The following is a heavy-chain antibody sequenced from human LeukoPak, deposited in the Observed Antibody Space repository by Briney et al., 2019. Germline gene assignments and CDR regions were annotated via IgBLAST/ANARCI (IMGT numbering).Heavy chain of an antibody. J-gene: IGHJ4*02. V-gene: IGHV3-30*18. CDR2: ISYDGSNK. CDR3: AKGSMGGYSAGISMTVVRPGIDY. D-gene: IGHD3-22*01. CDR1: GFTFRSYG. Sequence: GRSLRLSCAASGFTFRSYGMHWVRQAPGKGLEWMAVISYDGSNKYYADSVKGRFTISRDNSKNTLYLQMNSLRAEDTAVYYCAKGSMGGYSAGISMTVVRPGIDYWGQGTLVTVSS.